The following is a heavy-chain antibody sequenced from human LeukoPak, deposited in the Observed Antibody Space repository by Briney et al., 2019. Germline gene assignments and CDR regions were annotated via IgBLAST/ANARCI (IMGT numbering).Heavy chain of an antibody. CDR2: ISSGNNYI. J-gene: IGHJ4*02. CDR1: GFTFSNYN. CDR3: ARRSPNYYFDY. V-gene: IGHV3-21*01. Sequence: PGGSLRLSCAASGFTFSNYNMNWVRQAPGKGLDWVSSISSGNNYIYYADSVKGRFTISRDNTKNSLYLQMNSLRAEDTAVYYCARRSPNYYFDYWGQGTPVTVSP.